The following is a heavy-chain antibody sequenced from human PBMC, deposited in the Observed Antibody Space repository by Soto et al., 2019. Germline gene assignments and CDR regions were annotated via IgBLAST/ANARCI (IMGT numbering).Heavy chain of an antibody. J-gene: IGHJ6*02. CDR3: ARGPGGYDYTGGMDV. CDR1: GGSFSGYY. Sequence: SETLSLTCAVYGGSFSGYYWSWIRQPPGKGLEWIGEINHSGSTNYNPSLKSRVTISVDTSKNHFSLKLSSVTAADTAVYSCARGPGGYDYTGGMDVWGQGTTVTVS. CDR2: INHSGST. D-gene: IGHD5-12*01. V-gene: IGHV4-34*01.